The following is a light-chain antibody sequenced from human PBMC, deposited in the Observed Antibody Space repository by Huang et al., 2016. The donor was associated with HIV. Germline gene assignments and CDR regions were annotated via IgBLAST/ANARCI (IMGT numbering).Light chain of an antibody. J-gene: IGKJ2*01. V-gene: IGKV4-1*01. CDR3: QQYFISPPT. CDR1: QHVLSRPGNKTY. CDR2: WAS. Sequence: DIVMTQSPDSLAVSLGERATINCKSSQHVLSRPGNKTYLAWYQQRPGQSPTLLIYWASTRQSGVPDRFSGSGSGTHFTLTISSLQAENVAFYYCQQYFISPPTFGQGTKLEI.